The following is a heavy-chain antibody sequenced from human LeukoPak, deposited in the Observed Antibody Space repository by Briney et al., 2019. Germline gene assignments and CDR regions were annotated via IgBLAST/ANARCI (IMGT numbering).Heavy chain of an antibody. J-gene: IGHJ4*02. CDR1: GFTVSSNS. D-gene: IGHD4/OR15-4a*01. V-gene: IGHV3-53*01. CDR3: ARRAGAYSHTYDY. Sequence: GGSLRLSCTVSGFTVSSNSMSWVRQAPGKGLEWVSFIYSDNTHYSDSVKGRFTISRDNSKNTLYLQMNSLRAEDTAVYYCARRAGAYSHTYDYWGQGTLVTVSS. CDR2: IYSDNT.